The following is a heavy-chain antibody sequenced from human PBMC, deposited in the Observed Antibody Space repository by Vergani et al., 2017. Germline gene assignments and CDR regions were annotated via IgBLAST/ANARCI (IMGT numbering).Heavy chain of an antibody. J-gene: IGHJ6*03. CDR1: GYSFTSYW. CDR2: IYPGDSDT. CDR3: ARRSPCSSTSCPGNYMDV. Sequence: EVQLVQSGAEVKKPGASLKISCKGSGYSFTSYWIGWVRQMPGKGLEWMGIIYPGDSDTRYSPSFQGQVTISADKSISTAYLQWSSLKASDTAMYYCARRSPCSSTSCPGNYMDVWGKGTTVTVSS. D-gene: IGHD2-2*01. V-gene: IGHV5-51*01.